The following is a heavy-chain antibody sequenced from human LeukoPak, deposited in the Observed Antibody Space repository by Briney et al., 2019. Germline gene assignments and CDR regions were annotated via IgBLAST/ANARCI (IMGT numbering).Heavy chain of an antibody. CDR2: INPNSGGT. V-gene: IGHV1-2*02. J-gene: IGHJ4*02. Sequence: ASVKVSCKASGYTFTGYYMHWVRQAPGQGLEWMGWINPNSGGTNYAQKFQGRVTMTRDTSISTACMELSRLRSDDTAVYYCARDTVRTKAAAGTLGYWGQGTLVTVSS. D-gene: IGHD6-13*01. CDR1: GYTFTGYY. CDR3: ARDTVRTKAAAGTLGY.